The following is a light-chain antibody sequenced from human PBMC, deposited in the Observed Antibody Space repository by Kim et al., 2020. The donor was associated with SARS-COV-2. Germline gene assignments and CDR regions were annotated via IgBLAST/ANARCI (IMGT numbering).Light chain of an antibody. CDR3: QQRSDWPPMYT. Sequence: SPGERASLSWRASQRIANYLAWYQQRGGQAPRLLIDDASNRATGVPARFSGSGSGTDFNLTISSLEPEDLAVYYCQQRSDWPPMYTFGQGTKLEIK. CDR1: QRIANY. J-gene: IGKJ2*01. V-gene: IGKV3-11*01. CDR2: DAS.